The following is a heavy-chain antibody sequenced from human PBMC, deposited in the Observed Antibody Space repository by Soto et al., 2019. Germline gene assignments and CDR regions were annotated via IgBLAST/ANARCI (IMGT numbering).Heavy chain of an antibody. Sequence: QVQLVESGGGVVQPGRSLRLSRAASGFTFSRYDIHWVRQAPGKGLEWVAVISYGGDNKYYADSVKGRFTISRDNSKNTVHLQMNSLRAEDTAMYYCAKGAAFITTRVVVEGTAGIDYWGQGTLVSVSS. CDR2: ISYGGDNK. J-gene: IGHJ4*02. V-gene: IGHV3-30*18. D-gene: IGHD3-22*01. CDR3: AKGAAFITTRVVVEGTAGIDY. CDR1: GFTFSRYD.